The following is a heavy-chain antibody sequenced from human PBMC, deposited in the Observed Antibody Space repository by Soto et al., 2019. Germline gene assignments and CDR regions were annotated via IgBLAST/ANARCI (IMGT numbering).Heavy chain of an antibody. J-gene: IGHJ5*02. CDR2: VYSTEIT. CDR3: ARGSEAWFDP. V-gene: IGHV4-59*01. CDR1: GDSISSYF. Sequence: SSDTLSLTCTVSGDSISSYFWSWIRQPPGKGLEWIGYVYSTEITNYNPSLKSRVAMSIDTSKNQFSLKVRSVTAADTAVYYCARGSEAWFDPWGQGTLVTVSS.